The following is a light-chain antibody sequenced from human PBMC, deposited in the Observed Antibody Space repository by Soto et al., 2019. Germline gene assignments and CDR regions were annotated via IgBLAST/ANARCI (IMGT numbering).Light chain of an antibody. CDR2: DAS. CDR1: QGISNW. Sequence: DIKMTQSPSTLSASVGDRVTITCRASQGISNWLAWYQQKPGKAPKLLIYDASTLDSGVPSRFSGSGSGTEFTLTISSLQPDDFATYYCQQFRGTFGQGTKVEIE. CDR3: QQFRGT. V-gene: IGKV1-5*01. J-gene: IGKJ1*01.